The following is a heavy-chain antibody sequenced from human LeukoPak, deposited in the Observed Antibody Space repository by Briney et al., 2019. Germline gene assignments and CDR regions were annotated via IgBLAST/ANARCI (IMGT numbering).Heavy chain of an antibody. D-gene: IGHD3-22*01. J-gene: IGHJ4*02. CDR2: ISSSSSTI. CDR1: GFTFSSYS. CDR3: ARGSKYYYDSSGYYSDYFDY. V-gene: IGHV3-48*01. Sequence: GGSLRLSCAASGFTFSSYSMNWVRQAPGKGLEWVSYISSSSSTIYYADSVKGRFTISRDNSKNTLYLQMNSLRAEDTAVYYCARGSKYYYDSSGYYSDYFDYWGQGTLVTVSS.